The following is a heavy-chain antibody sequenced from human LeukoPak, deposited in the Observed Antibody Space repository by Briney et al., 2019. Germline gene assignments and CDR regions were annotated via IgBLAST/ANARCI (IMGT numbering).Heavy chain of an antibody. CDR2: IYYSGSS. J-gene: IGHJ4*02. V-gene: IGHV4-31*03. Sequence: SETLSLTCTVSGGSISSGGYYWSWIRQHPGTGLEWIGYIYYSGSSYYNPSLKSRVTISVDTSKNQFSLKLSSVTAADTAVYYCARESRSSGSDFWGQGTLVTVSS. CDR3: ARESRSSGSDF. D-gene: IGHD3-22*01. CDR1: GGSISSGGYY.